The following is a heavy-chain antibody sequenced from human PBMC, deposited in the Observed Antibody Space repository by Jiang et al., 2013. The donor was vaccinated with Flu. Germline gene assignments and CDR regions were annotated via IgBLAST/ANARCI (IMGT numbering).Heavy chain of an antibody. Sequence: GAEVKKPGESLKISCQASGYDFFNYWVAWVRQVPGKGLEWVGILYPVDSDTRYGPSFEGHVTILVDKSNSTTYLQWRSLKASDTAIYYCARRPRTSDSSGWYWYFDLWGRGTLVTVSS. V-gene: IGHV5-51*01. J-gene: IGHJ2*01. CDR2: LYPVDSDT. CDR1: GYDFFNYW. D-gene: IGHD6-19*01. CDR3: ARRPRTSDSSGWYWYFDL.